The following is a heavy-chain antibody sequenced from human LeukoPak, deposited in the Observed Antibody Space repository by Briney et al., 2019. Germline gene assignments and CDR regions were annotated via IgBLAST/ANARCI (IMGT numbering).Heavy chain of an antibody. D-gene: IGHD6-13*01. CDR2: VNPFSGGT. V-gene: IGHV1-2*02. J-gene: IGHJ4*02. Sequence: GASVKVSCKASGYTFASYDINWVRQATGQGLEWMGWVNPFSGGTIPAQKFQDRVTMTKDTSINTAYMELSSLRSDDTAVYYCARVKDSSSWHYFDFWGQGTLVTVSS. CDR3: ARVKDSSSWHYFDF. CDR1: GYTFASYD.